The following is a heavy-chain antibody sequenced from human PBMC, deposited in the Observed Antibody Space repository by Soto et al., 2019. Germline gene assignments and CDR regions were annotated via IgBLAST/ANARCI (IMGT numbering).Heavy chain of an antibody. Sequence: EVQLVESGGGLVQPGESLRLSCAASGFTFSSYWMTWVRQAPGKGLEWVANIKLDGSEKYYVDSVKGRFTISRDNAKNSLYLQMNSLRDEDTAVYYCARADFTTFGVVQKTYDYHGMDVWGQGTTVTVSS. CDR2: IKLDGSEK. V-gene: IGHV3-7*03. J-gene: IGHJ6*02. D-gene: IGHD3-3*01. CDR1: GFTFSSYW. CDR3: ARADFTTFGVVQKTYDYHGMDV.